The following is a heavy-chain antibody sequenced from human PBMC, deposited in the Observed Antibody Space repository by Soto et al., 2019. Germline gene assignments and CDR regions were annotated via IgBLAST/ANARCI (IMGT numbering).Heavy chain of an antibody. V-gene: IGHV1-69*06. D-gene: IGHD6-13*01. CDR3: IAAAGTGKRGNFDY. CDR1: GGTFSSYA. Sequence: QVQLVQSGAEVKKPGSSVKVSCKASGGTFSSYAISWVRQAPGQGLEWMGGIIPIFGTANYAQKFQGRVTITADKSKSKAYMELSSLRPEDTAVYYCIAAAGTGKRGNFDYWGQGTLVTVSS. CDR2: IIPIFGTA. J-gene: IGHJ4*02.